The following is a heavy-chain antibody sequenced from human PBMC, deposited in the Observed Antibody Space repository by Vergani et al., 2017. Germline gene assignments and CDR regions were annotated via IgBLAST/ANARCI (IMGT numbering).Heavy chain of an antibody. CDR1: GGSISSGSYY. CDR3: ARGRCGCRIDP. J-gene: IGHJ5*02. CDR2: IHTSGST. V-gene: IGHV4-61*02. D-gene: IGHD6-19*01. Sequence: QVQLQESGPGLVKPSQTLSLTCTVSGGSISSGSYYWSWIRQPAGKGLEWIGRIHTSGSTNYNPSFKSRVTISVDTSKNQFSLKLSSVTAADAAVYYCARGRCGCRIDPWGQGTLVTVSS.